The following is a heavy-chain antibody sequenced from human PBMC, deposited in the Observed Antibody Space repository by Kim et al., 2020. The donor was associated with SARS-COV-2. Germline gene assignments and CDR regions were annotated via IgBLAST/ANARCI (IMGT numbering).Heavy chain of an antibody. J-gene: IGHJ4*02. Sequence: SETLSLTCTVSGGSVSSGSYYWSWIRQPPGKGLEWIGYIYYSGSTNYNPSLKSRVTISVDTSKNQFSLKLSSVTAADTAVYYCARGSYYAAENDYWGQGTLVTVAS. CDR1: GGSVSSGSYY. V-gene: IGHV4-61*01. CDR2: IYYSGST. D-gene: IGHD3-10*01. CDR3: ARGSYYAAENDY.